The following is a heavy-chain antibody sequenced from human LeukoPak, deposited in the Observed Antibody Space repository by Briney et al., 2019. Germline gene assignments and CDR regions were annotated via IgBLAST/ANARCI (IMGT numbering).Heavy chain of an antibody. Sequence: SETLSLTCAVYGGSFSGYYWSWIRQPPGKGLEWIGEINHSGSTNYNPSLKSRVTISVDTSKNQFSLKLSSVTAADTAVYYCARWYYDSSSYPSDAFDIWGQGTMVTVSS. CDR2: INHSGST. V-gene: IGHV4-34*01. CDR3: ARWYYDSSSYPSDAFDI. J-gene: IGHJ3*02. CDR1: GGSFSGYY. D-gene: IGHD3-22*01.